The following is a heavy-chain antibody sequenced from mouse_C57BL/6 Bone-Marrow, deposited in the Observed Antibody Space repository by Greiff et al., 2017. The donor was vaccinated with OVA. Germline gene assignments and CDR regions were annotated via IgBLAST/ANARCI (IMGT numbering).Heavy chain of an antibody. CDR2: IDPENGDT. V-gene: IGHV14-4*01. CDR1: GFNIKDDY. J-gene: IGHJ3*01. CDR3: TTYPSKGCAY. Sequence: VQLQQSGAELVRPGASVKLSCTASGFNIKDDYMHWVKQRPEQGLEWIGWIDPENGDTEYASKFQGKATITADTSSNTAYLQLSSLTSEDNAVYYCTTYPSKGCAYWGQGTLVTVSA. D-gene: IGHD6-1*01.